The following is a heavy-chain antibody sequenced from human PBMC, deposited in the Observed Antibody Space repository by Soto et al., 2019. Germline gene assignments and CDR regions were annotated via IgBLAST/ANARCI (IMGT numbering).Heavy chain of an antibody. CDR1: CGSLFGDY. D-gene: IGHD5-12*01. V-gene: IGHV4-4*07. Sequence: SETLSLTCTVSCGSLFGDYCTWIRQPAGGGLEWIGRINSDGNTNDSPSLKSRVTMSVDPSRKHFSLNLTSYTAADTASYFCARARRLENWFDPWGPGIQVTVTS. CDR3: ARARRLENWFDP. CDR2: INSDGNT. J-gene: IGHJ5*02.